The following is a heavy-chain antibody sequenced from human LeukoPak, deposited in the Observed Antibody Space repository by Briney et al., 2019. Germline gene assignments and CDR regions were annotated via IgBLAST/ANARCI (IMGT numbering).Heavy chain of an antibody. V-gene: IGHV4-38-2*02. J-gene: IGHJ5*02. D-gene: IGHD3-10*01. CDR2: IHHSGST. Sequence: SETLSLTCTVSGYSISSGFYWGWIRQPPGKGLEWIGTIHHSGSTDYNPSLKSRVTMSLDTSKNQFSLKLSSVTAADTAVYYCARDSGTTGEVKFDPWGQGTLVTVSS. CDR1: GYSISSGFY. CDR3: ARDSGTTGEVKFDP.